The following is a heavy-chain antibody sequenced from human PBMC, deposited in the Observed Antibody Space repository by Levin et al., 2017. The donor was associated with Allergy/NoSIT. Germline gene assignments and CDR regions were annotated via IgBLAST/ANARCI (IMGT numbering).Heavy chain of an antibody. CDR1: GFPFSRYW. V-gene: IGHV3-74*03. CDR2: IDDEGIGT. CDR3: VRIGGADRADY. J-gene: IGHJ4*02. Sequence: GGSLRLSCAASGFPFSRYWMYWVRQSPGKGLLWVARIDDEGIGTTYVDSVKGRFVISRDNAENRLFLEMNSLTVDDTGRYYCVRIGGADRADYWGRGALVTVSS. D-gene: IGHD4-23*01.